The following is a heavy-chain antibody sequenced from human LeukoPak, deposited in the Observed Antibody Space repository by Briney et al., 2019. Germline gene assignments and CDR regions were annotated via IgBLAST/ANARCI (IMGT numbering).Heavy chain of an antibody. CDR3: AKHGPGGYFDY. Sequence: TAETLSLTCTVSGGSISGYYRSWIRQPPGKGLEWIGYIYSSGSNNYNPSLKSRVIISVDTSKNQFSLKLRSVTAADTAVYYCAKHGPGGYFDYWGQGTLVTVSS. J-gene: IGHJ4*02. D-gene: IGHD3-10*01. V-gene: IGHV4-59*08. CDR2: IYSSGSN. CDR1: GGSISGYY.